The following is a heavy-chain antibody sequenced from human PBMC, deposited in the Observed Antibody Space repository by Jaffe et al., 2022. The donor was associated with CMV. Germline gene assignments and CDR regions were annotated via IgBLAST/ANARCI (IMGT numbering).Heavy chain of an antibody. CDR2: IDWDDGK. Sequence: QVTLRESGPALVKPTQTLTLTCTLSGFSLSTSEMCVSWIRQPPGKALEWLARIDWDDGKYYSTSLKTRLTISGDISKNQVVLTMTNMDPVDTATYYCARMRRERFWGWSYRQYYYYMDVWGKGTTVTVSS. CDR3: ARMRRERFWGWSYRQYYYYMDV. D-gene: IGHD3-3*01. J-gene: IGHJ6*03. CDR1: GFSLSTSEMC. V-gene: IGHV2-70*15.